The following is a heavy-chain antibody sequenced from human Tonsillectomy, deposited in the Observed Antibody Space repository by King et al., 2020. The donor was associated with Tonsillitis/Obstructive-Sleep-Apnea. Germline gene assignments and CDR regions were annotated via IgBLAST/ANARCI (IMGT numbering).Heavy chain of an antibody. J-gene: IGHJ4*02. CDR2: ISRNSGNI. D-gene: IGHD3-3*01. CDR1: GFTFSTYS. Sequence: VQLVESGGGLVKPGGSLKLSCAASGFTFSTYSMALVRLAPGKGLEWVSSISRNSGNIFYRDSVKGRFTVSRDNARNSLYLQMNNLRAEDTAVYFCARVEYYDFWSTLKYFDFWGQGTLVTVSS. CDR3: ARVEYYDFWSTLKYFDF. V-gene: IGHV3-21*01.